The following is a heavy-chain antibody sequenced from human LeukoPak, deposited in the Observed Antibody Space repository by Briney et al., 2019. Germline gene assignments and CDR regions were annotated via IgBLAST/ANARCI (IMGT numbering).Heavy chain of an antibody. J-gene: IGHJ6*02. CDR3: AKSSLTTSAPTKYSSSGVGYYYYGMDV. Sequence: GGSLRLSCAAFGFTFSSYAMSWVRQAPGKGLEWVSAISGSGGSTYYADSVKGRFTISRDNSKNTLYLQMNSLRAEDTAVYYCAKSSLTTSAPTKYSSSGVGYYYYGMDVWGQGTTVTVSS. CDR2: ISGSGGST. V-gene: IGHV3-23*01. D-gene: IGHD6-13*01. CDR1: GFTFSSYA.